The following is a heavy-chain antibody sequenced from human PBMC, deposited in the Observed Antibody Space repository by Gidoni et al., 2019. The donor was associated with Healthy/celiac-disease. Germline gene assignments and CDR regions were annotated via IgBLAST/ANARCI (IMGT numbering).Heavy chain of an antibody. CDR1: GFSPSTSGVG. Sequence: QITLKESGPTLVKPTQTLTLTCTFSGFSPSTSGVGVVWIRQPPGKALEWLALIYWEDDKRYSPSLKSRLTITKDTSKNQVVLTMTNMDPVDTATYYCARTNYDILTGYYLDYYFDYWGQGTLVTVSS. D-gene: IGHD3-9*01. V-gene: IGHV2-5*02. J-gene: IGHJ4*02. CDR2: IYWEDDK. CDR3: ARTNYDILTGYYLDYYFDY.